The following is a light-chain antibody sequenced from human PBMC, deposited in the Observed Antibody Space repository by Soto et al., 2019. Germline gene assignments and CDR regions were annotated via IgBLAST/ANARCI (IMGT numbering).Light chain of an antibody. CDR1: SSDVGGYNY. CDR3: SSYTSSSVVV. CDR2: DVS. Sequence: QSALTQPASVSGSPGQSITISRTGTSSDVGGYNYVSWYQQHPGKAPKHMIYDVSNRPSGVSNRFSGSKSGNTASLTISGLQAEDEADYYCSSYTSSSVVVFGGGSKLTVL. J-gene: IGLJ2*01. V-gene: IGLV2-14*01.